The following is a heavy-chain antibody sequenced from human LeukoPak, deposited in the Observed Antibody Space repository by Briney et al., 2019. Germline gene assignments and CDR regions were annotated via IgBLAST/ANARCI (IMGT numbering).Heavy chain of an antibody. Sequence: VASVKVSCKASGYTFTSYYMHWVRQAPGQGLEWMGIINPSGGSTSYAQKFQGRVTISVDTSKNQFSLKLSSVTAADTAVYYCARGRAYYYGSGSYNHWGQGTLVTVSS. V-gene: IGHV1-46*01. J-gene: IGHJ5*02. CDR3: ARGRAYYYGSGSYNH. D-gene: IGHD3-10*01. CDR2: INPSGGST. CDR1: GYTFTSYY.